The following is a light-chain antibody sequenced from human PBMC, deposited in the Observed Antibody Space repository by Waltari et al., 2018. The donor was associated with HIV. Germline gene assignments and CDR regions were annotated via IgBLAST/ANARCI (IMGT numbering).Light chain of an antibody. J-gene: IGLJ1*01. CDR1: TGAVTSGHY. V-gene: IGLV7-46*01. CDR3: LLSYSGASFV. Sequence: QAVVTQEPSLTVSPGGTVTLTCGSSTGAVTSGHYPYWFQQKPGQAPRTLIYHTSDKHSGTPARFSGSLLGGKAALTLSGAQPEDEAEYYCLLSYSGASFVFGTGTKVTVL. CDR2: HTS.